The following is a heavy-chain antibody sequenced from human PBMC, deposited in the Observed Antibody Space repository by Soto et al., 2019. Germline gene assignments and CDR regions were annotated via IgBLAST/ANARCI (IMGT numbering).Heavy chain of an antibody. CDR1: GYTFTSYA. Sequence: ASVKFSCKASGYTFTSYAMHWVRQAPGQRLEWMGWINAGNGNTKYSQQFQGRVTITRETSASTAYMELSSLRSEDTAVYYCARDVLLKLGSSAFEIWGQGTMVTVSS. CDR2: INAGNGNT. CDR3: ARDVLLKLGSSAFEI. D-gene: IGHD7-27*01. J-gene: IGHJ3*02. V-gene: IGHV1-3*01.